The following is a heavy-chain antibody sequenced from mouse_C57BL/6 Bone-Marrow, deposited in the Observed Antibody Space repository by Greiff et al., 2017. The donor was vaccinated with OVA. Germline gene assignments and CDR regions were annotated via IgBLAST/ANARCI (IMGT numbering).Heavy chain of an antibody. Sequence: QVQLQQPGAELVKPGASVKMSCKASGYTFTSYWITWVKQRPGQGLEWIGDIYPGSGSTNYNEKFKSKATLTVDTSSSTAYMQLSSLTSEDSAVYYCARYYDYDGVFFAYWGQGTLVTVSA. J-gene: IGHJ3*01. CDR3: ARYYDYDGVFFAY. CDR1: GYTFTSYW. V-gene: IGHV1-55*01. CDR2: IYPGSGST. D-gene: IGHD2-4*01.